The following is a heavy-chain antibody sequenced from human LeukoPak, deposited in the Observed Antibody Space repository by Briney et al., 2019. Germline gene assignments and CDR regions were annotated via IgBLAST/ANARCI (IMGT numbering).Heavy chain of an antibody. V-gene: IGHV4-59*08. Sequence: SETLSLTCTVSGGSISSYYWSCIRQPPGGGLEWIGYIYYSGSTHYNPSLKSRVTMSVDTSKNQFSLKLSSVTAADTAVYYCVRHREGAFDIWGPGTMVTVSS. CDR2: IYYSGST. J-gene: IGHJ3*02. CDR3: VRHREGAFDI. CDR1: GGSISSYY.